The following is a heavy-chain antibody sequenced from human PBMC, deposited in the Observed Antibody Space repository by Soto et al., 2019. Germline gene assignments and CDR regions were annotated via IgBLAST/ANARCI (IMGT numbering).Heavy chain of an antibody. Sequence: EVQLLESGGGLVQPGGSLRLSCAASGFTFSNYAMNWVRQAPGKGLQYVSVINGGGGTTYYAASVKGRFTISRDNSKNTMYLQMNSLSAEDTAIYYCARRTTRALVPAADDYWGPGTLVTVSS. J-gene: IGHJ4*02. D-gene: IGHD2-2*01. CDR2: INGGGGTT. V-gene: IGHV3-23*01. CDR3: ARRTTRALVPAADDY. CDR1: GFTFSNYA.